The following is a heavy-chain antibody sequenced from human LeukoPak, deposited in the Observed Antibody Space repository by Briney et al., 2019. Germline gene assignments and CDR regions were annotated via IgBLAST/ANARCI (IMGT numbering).Heavy chain of an antibody. CDR1: GFTFSSYS. D-gene: IGHD2-2*01. V-gene: IGHV3-48*04. J-gene: IGHJ4*02. CDR2: ISSGSSII. Sequence: GGSLRLSCAASGFTFSSYSMSWVRQAPGKGLEWVSYISSGSSIIYYADSVKGRFTISRDNAKNSLYLQMNSLRAEDTAVYYCAGDYCSTTSCRFDYWGQGTLVTVSS. CDR3: AGDYCSTTSCRFDY.